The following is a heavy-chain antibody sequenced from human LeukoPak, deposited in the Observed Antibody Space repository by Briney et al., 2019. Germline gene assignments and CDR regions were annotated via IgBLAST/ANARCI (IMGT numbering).Heavy chain of an antibody. CDR3: AREDYSSSWYYFDY. J-gene: IGHJ4*02. Sequence: SETLSLTCTVSGGFISSYYWSWIRQPPGKGLEWIGYIYHSGSTNYNPSLKSRVTISVDASKNEFSLKLSSVTAADTAVYYCAREDYSSSWYYFDYWGQGTLVTVSS. CDR1: GGFISSYY. CDR2: IYHSGST. V-gene: IGHV4-59*01. D-gene: IGHD6-13*01.